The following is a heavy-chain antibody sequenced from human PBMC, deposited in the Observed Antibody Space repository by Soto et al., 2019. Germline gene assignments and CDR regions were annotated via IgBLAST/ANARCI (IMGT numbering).Heavy chain of an antibody. J-gene: IGHJ4*02. CDR3: ARGRYGSGSAVDY. CDR2: SNSDGSST. D-gene: IGHD3-10*01. V-gene: IGHV3-74*01. CDR1: GFTFSNFW. Sequence: EVQVVESGGGLVQPGGSLRLSCAASGFTFSNFWMHWVRQAPGKGLVWVSRSNSDGSSTTYADSVKGRFTISRDNAKNTLYLQMNSLRAEATAVYYCARGRYGSGSAVDYWGQGTLVTVSS.